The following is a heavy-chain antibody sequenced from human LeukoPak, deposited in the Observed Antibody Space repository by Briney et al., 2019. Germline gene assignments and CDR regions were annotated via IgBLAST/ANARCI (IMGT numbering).Heavy chain of an antibody. D-gene: IGHD2-2*01. CDR3: ARWAYCSSTSCYREAFDI. CDR2: IYTSGST. CDR1: GGSISSGSYY. V-gene: IGHV4-61*02. J-gene: IGHJ3*02. Sequence: SETLSLTCTVSGGSISSGSYYWSWIRQPAGKGLEWIGRIYTSGSTNYNPSLESRVTISVDTSKNQFSLKLSSVTAADTAVYYCARWAYCSSTSCYREAFDIWGQGTMVTVSS.